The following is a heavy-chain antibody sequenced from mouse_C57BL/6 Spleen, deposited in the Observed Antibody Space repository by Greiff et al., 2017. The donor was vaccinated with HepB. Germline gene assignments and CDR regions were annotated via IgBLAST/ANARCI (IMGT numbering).Heavy chain of an antibody. CDR1: GFTFSSYA. CDR2: ISDGGSYT. Sequence: EVQRVESGGGLVKPGGSLKLSCAASGFTFSSYAMSWVRQTPEKRLEWVATISDGGSYTYYPDNVKGRFTISRDNAKNNLYLQMSHLKSEDTAMYYCARDGPLITTVVDYAMDYWGQGTSVTVSS. J-gene: IGHJ4*01. D-gene: IGHD1-1*01. V-gene: IGHV5-4*01. CDR3: ARDGPLITTVVDYAMDY.